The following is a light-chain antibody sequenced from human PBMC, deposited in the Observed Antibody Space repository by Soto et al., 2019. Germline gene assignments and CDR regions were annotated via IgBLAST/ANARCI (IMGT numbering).Light chain of an antibody. CDR3: QQYNDRST. J-gene: IGKJ4*01. Sequence: DIQMTQSPSTLSASVGDTVTITCRASQTIGTWLAWYQQKPAKAPKLLIYKASTLESGVPSRFSGSGSGTEFTLTISSLQADEFATYYCQQYNDRSTFGGGTKVDIK. CDR2: KAS. CDR1: QTIGTW. V-gene: IGKV1-5*03.